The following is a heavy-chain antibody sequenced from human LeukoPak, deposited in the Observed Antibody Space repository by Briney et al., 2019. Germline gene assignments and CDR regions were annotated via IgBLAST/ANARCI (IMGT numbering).Heavy chain of an antibody. Sequence: GASVKVSCKASGYTFTTYIMNWVRQAPGQGLEWMGWINTNSGNPTYAQGFTGRFVFSLDTSVSTAYLQISSLKAEDTAVYYCARSYNTFDYWGQGTLVTVSS. CDR2: INTNSGNP. J-gene: IGHJ4*02. CDR3: ARSYNTFDY. CDR1: GYTFTTYI. D-gene: IGHD3-10*01. V-gene: IGHV7-4-1*02.